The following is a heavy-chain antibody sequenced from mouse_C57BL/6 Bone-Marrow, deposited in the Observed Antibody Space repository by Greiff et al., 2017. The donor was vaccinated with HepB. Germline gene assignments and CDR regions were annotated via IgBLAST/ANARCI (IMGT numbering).Heavy chain of an antibody. CDR2: IYPRSGNT. V-gene: IGHV1-81*01. CDR3: ARRGYGSSLCYWYFDV. D-gene: IGHD1-1*01. CDR1: GYTFTSYG. Sequence: LVESGAELARPGASVKLSCKASGYTFTSYGISWVKQRTGQGLEWIGEIYPRSGNTYYNEKFKGKATLTADKSSSTAYMELRSLTSEDSAVYFCARRGYGSSLCYWYFDVWGTGTTVTVSS. J-gene: IGHJ1*03.